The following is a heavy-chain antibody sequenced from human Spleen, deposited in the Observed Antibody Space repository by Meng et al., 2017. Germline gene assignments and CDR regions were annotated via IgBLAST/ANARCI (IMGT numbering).Heavy chain of an antibody. CDR2: IHNSGGP. CDR1: GASVSSYY. Sequence: SETLSLTCTVSGASVSSYYWSWIRQTPGKGLEWIGYIHNSGGPTYNPSLKSRVTMSVDTSMNQFSLKLSSVAAADTAVYYCARDIREVGATYYLDYWGQGTLVTVSS. D-gene: IGHD1-26*01. CDR3: ARDIREVGATYYLDY. V-gene: IGHV4-59*02. J-gene: IGHJ4*02.